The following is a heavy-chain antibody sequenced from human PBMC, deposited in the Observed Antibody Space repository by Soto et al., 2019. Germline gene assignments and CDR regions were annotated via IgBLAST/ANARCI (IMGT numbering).Heavy chain of an antibody. V-gene: IGHV3-23*04. CDR3: ARVRFPSAPRRPLDYYFMDV. J-gene: IGHJ6*03. CDR2: ISGGGIGR. D-gene: IGHD6-6*01. Sequence: VQLVESGGGLVQPGGSLRLSCAASGFTFGSYAMTWVRQAPGKGLEWVSGISGGGIGRYYSDSVEARFTISRDNPKNLLYLQMNTLRAEDTAVYFCARVRFPSAPRRPLDYYFMDVWGNGTTITVSS. CDR1: GFTFGSYA.